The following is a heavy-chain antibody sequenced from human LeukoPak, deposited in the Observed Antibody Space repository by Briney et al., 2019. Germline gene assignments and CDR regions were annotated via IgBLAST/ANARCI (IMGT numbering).Heavy chain of an antibody. V-gene: IGHV3-30*04. Sequence: GGSLRLSCAASGFTFSTYSMHRVRQAPGKGLEWVAVISFDGTNTDYADSVKGRFTISTDNSKNTLSLQMNSLRVEDTAIYFCVRGFFGYYGSGTFIWGQGTMVTISS. J-gene: IGHJ3*02. CDR3: VRGFFGYYGSGTFI. D-gene: IGHD3-10*01. CDR2: ISFDGTNT. CDR1: GFTFSTYS.